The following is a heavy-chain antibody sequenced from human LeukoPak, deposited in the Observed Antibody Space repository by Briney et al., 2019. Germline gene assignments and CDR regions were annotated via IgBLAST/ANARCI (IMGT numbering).Heavy chain of an antibody. Sequence: ASVKVSCKASGYTFTSYDINWVRQATGQGLEWMGWMNPNSGNTGYAQKFQGRVTVTRNTSISTAYMELSSLRSEDTAVYYCARGFPDFWSGYRYYGMDVWGQGTTVTVSS. CDR1: GYTFTSYD. D-gene: IGHD3-3*01. J-gene: IGHJ6*02. V-gene: IGHV1-8*01. CDR2: MNPNSGNT. CDR3: ARGFPDFWSGYRYYGMDV.